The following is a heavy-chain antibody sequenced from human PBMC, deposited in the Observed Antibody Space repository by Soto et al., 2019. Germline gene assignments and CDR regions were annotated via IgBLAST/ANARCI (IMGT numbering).Heavy chain of an antibody. CDR1: GFSFGTYV. D-gene: IGHD3-22*01. Sequence: MVESGGGVFQSGGSLRLSCAASGFSFGTYVMNWVRQAPGKGLEWVSGISGSGGRVYSADSVKGRFTISRDNSRNTLYLQMNSLRAEDTAIYYCAMTRLYDTGTNDYHRDALDIWGQGTQVTVSS. J-gene: IGHJ3*02. CDR2: ISGSGGRV. V-gene: IGHV3-23*04. CDR3: AMTRLYDTGTNDYHRDALDI.